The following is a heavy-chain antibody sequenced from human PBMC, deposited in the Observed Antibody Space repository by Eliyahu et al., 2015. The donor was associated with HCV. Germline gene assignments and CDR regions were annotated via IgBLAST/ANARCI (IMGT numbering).Heavy chain of an antibody. D-gene: IGHD3-10*01. CDR1: GYTFTSYG. Sequence: QVQLVQSGAEVKKPGASVKVSCKASGYTFTSYGISWVRQAPGQGLEWMGWISPENGDTIYAQNLQGRVTMTTDRSTRTAYMEARSLISDDTAVYYCARVGASVWFGESGHLIDYWGQGTLVTVSS. CDR3: ARVGASVWFGESGHLIDY. J-gene: IGHJ4*02. V-gene: IGHV1-18*04. CDR2: ISPENGDT.